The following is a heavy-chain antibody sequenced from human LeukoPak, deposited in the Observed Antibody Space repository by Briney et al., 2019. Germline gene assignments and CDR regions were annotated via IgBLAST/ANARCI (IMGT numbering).Heavy chain of an antibody. J-gene: IGHJ4*02. CDR1: GYTFTGYY. V-gene: IGHV1-2*04. D-gene: IGHD2-15*01. Sequence: ASVKVSCKASGYTFTGYYMHWVRQAPGQGLEWMGWINPNSGGTNYAQKFQGWATMTRDTSISTAYMELSRLRSDDTAVYYCARTYCSGGSCYDYWGQGTLVTVSS. CDR3: ARTYCSGGSCYDY. CDR2: INPNSGGT.